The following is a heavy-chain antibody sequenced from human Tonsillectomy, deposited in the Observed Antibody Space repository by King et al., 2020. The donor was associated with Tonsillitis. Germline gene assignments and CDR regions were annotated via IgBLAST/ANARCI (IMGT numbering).Heavy chain of an antibody. CDR2: ISGSGGTT. CDR1: GFTFSNYV. CDR3: AKDVYRESPGHFDY. Sequence: VQLVESGGGLVQPGGSLRLSCAASGFTFSNYVMNWVRQAPGKGLEWVSGISGSGGTTYYADSVKGRFTISRDSSKKMLYLQMNSLSAEDTAVYYCAKDVYRESPGHFDYWGQGTLVTVSS. J-gene: IGHJ4*02. V-gene: IGHV3-23*04. D-gene: IGHD3-16*02.